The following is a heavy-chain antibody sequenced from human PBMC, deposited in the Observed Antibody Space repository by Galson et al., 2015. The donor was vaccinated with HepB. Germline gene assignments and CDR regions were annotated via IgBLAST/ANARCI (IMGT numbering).Heavy chain of an antibody. V-gene: IGHV3-23*01. CDR3: AKGFYYDSSGPWPRSPDAFDI. CDR2: ISASGGST. CDR1: GFTFSNYA. J-gene: IGHJ3*02. D-gene: IGHD3-22*01. Sequence: SLRLSCAASGFTFSNYAMSWVRQAPGKGLEWVSAISASGGSTYYADSVKGRFTIPRDNSKTTLYLQMDSLRAEDTAVYYCAKGFYYDSSGPWPRSPDAFDIWGQGTMVTVSS.